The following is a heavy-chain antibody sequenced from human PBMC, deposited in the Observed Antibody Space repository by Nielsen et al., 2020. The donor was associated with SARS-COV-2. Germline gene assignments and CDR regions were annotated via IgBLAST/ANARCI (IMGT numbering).Heavy chain of an antibody. CDR2: INPYSGGT. D-gene: IGHD6-19*01. V-gene: IGHV1-2*06. CDR3: ARREGGVSGWYPYHYYYALDV. Sequence: WVRQAPGQGLEWMGRINPYSGGTNYAQKFQGTVTMTRDASISTVYMELTSDDTAVYYCARREGGVSGWYPYHYYYALDVWGQGTTVTVSS. J-gene: IGHJ6*02.